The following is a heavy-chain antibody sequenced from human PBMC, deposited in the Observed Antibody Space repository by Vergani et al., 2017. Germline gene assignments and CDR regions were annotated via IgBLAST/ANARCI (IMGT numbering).Heavy chain of an antibody. V-gene: IGHV1-69*06. CDR3: ARDAEWTRPYGDYNWFDP. CDR1: GGTFSSYA. Sequence: QVQLVQSGAEVKKPGSSVKVSCKASGGTFSSYAISWVRQAPGQGLEWMGGIIPIFGTANYAQKFQGRVTITADKSTSTAYMELSSLRSEDTAVYYCARDAEWTRPYGDYNWFDPWGQGTLVTVSS. D-gene: IGHD4-17*01. CDR2: IIPIFGTA. J-gene: IGHJ5*02.